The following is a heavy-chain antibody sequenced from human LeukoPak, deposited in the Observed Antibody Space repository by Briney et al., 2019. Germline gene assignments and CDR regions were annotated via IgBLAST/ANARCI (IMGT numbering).Heavy chain of an antibody. J-gene: IGHJ4*02. CDR3: VSGKPALYSFDY. CDR2: INPDNGGT. CDR1: GYTFTAYY. D-gene: IGHD2-2*02. V-gene: IGHV1-2*02. Sequence: ASVKVSCKASGYTFTAYYIHWVRQAPGQGLEWMGWINPDNGGTNYAQKFQGRVTMTRDTSISTAYMELSRLRSDDTAVYFCVSGKPALYSFDYCGQGTLVTVSS.